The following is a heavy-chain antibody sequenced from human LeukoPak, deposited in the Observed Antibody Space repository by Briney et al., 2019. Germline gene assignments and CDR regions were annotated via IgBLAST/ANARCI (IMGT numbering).Heavy chain of an antibody. Sequence: GGSLRLSCAASGFRFSSYSMNWVRQAPGKGLEWISYISHTGSTMSYADSVKGRFTISRDNAKNSLYLQMDSLRAEDTAVYYCARGGIITSYAFEIWGQGTMVTVSS. CDR3: ARGGIITSYAFEI. CDR1: GFRFSSYS. CDR2: ISHTGSTM. J-gene: IGHJ3*02. D-gene: IGHD1-26*01. V-gene: IGHV3-48*04.